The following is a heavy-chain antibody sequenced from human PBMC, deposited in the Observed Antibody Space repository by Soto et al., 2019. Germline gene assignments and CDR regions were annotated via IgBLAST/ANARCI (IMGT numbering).Heavy chain of an antibody. CDR3: VRYYDILTGYYEY. CDR2: ISSSSSYI. V-gene: IGHV3-21*01. D-gene: IGHD3-9*01. J-gene: IGHJ4*02. Sequence: GGSLRLSCAASGFTFSSYSMNWVRQAPGKGLEWVSSISSSSSYIYYADSVKGRFTISRDNAKNSLYLQMNSLRAEDTAVYYCVRYYDILTGYYEYWGQGTLVTVSS. CDR1: GFTFSSYS.